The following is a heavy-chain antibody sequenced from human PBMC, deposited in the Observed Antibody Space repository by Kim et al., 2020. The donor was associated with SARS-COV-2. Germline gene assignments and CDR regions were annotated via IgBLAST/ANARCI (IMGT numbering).Heavy chain of an antibody. J-gene: IGHJ6*03. D-gene: IGHD2-8*01. CDR3: AKAGGVYYYYMDV. V-gene: IGHV3-9*01. Sequence: YADPVTGRFTISRDNAKNSLYLQMNSLRAEDTALYYCAKAGGVYYYYMDVWGKGTTVTVSS.